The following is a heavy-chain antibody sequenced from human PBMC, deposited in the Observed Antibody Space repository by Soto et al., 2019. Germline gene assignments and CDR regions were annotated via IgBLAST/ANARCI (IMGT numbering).Heavy chain of an antibody. V-gene: IGHV1-69*13. CDR1: GGTFSSYA. D-gene: IGHD2-2*02. J-gene: IGHJ6*02. CDR3: ARVHGYCSSTSCYTTYYYYGMDV. Sequence: GASVKVSCKASGGTFSSYAISWVRQAPGQGLEWMGGIIPIFGTANYAQKFQGRVTITADESTSTAYMELSSLRSEDTAVYYCARVHGYCSSTSCYTTYYYYGMDVWGQGTTVTVSS. CDR2: IIPIFGTA.